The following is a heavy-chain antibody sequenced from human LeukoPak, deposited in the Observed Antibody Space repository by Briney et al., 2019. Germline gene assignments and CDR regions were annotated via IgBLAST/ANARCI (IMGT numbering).Heavy chain of an antibody. CDR1: GESISGFY. D-gene: IGHD6-19*01. J-gene: IGHJ4*02. CDR3: ARDHLYSSGWFDY. CDR2: IYYSGST. Sequence: SETLSLTCTVSGESISGFYWTWIRQPPGKGLEWIGYIYYSGSTNCNPSLKSRVTISVDTSKNQFSLKLSSVTAADTAVYYCARDHLYSSGWFDYWGQGTLVTVSS. V-gene: IGHV4-59*01.